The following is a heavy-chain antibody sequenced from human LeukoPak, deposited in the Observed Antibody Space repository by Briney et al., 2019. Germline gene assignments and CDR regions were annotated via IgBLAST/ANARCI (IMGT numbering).Heavy chain of an antibody. V-gene: IGHV3-23*03. CDR2: IYSGGST. D-gene: IGHD2-21*01. J-gene: IGHJ4*02. CDR3: AKDFRIGYSAHFDY. CDR1: GFTFSSYA. Sequence: GGSLRLSCAASGFTFSSYAMSWVRQAPGKGLEWVSVIYSGGSTYYADSVKGRFSISRGNSKNTLYLQMDSLRGEDTAVYYCAKDFRIGYSAHFDYWGQGALVTVSS.